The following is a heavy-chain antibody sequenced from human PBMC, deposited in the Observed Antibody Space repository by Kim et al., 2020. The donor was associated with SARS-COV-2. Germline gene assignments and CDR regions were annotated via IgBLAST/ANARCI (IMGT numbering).Heavy chain of an antibody. J-gene: IGHJ4*02. D-gene: IGHD6-19*01. V-gene: IGHV3-23*01. CDR3: AKDMPQRQWLVPFDY. Sequence: DSVKGRFTISRDNSKNTLYLQMNSLRAEDTAVYYCAKDMPQRQWLVPFDYWGQGTLVTVSS.